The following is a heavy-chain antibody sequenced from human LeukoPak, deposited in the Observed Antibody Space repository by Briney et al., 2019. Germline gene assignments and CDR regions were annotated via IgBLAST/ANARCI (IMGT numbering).Heavy chain of an antibody. D-gene: IGHD5-18*01. CDR3: ARGTEGYTYGEFDS. J-gene: IGHJ5*01. CDR2: IHRDGSST. CDR1: GXTXXXYW. Sequence: GXTXXXYWMXWVRQAPGKGLVWVSRIHRDGSSTTYADSVKGRFTISRDNAKNTLYPQMNSLRAEDTAMYYCARGTEGYTYGEFDSWGQGTLVTVSS. V-gene: IGHV3-74*01.